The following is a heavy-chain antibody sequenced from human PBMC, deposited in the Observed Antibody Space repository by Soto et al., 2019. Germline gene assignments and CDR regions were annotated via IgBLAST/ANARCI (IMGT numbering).Heavy chain of an antibody. D-gene: IGHD6-19*01. CDR3: AKHLEYSSGWYLEYFDY. CDR2: ISGSGGST. J-gene: IGHJ4*02. V-gene: IGHV3-23*01. CDR1: GFTFSSYA. Sequence: GGSLRLSCAASGFTFSSYAMSWVRQAPGKGLEWVSAISGSGGSTYYADSVKGRLTISRDNSKNTLYLQMNSLRAEDTAVYYCAKHLEYSSGWYLEYFDYWGQGTLVTVSS.